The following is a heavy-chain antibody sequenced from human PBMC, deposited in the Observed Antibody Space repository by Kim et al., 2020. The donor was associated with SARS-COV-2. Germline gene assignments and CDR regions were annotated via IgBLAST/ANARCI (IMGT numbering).Heavy chain of an antibody. D-gene: IGHD6-6*01. CDR2: IYYSGST. J-gene: IGHJ5*02. Sequence: SETLSLTCTVSGGSISSGDYYWSWIRQPPGKGLEWIGYIYYSGSTYYNPSLKSRVTISVDTSKNQFSLKLSSVTAADTAVYYCAREHTFIAARPTEDNWFDPWGQGTLVTVSS. CDR1: GGSISSGDYY. CDR3: AREHTFIAARPTEDNWFDP. V-gene: IGHV4-30-4*01.